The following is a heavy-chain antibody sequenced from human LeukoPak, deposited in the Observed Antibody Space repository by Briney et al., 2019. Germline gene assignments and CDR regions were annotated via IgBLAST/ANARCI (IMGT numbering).Heavy chain of an antibody. CDR2: INPDSGGT. D-gene: IGHD3-22*01. V-gene: IGHV1-2*02. CDR1: GYTFTGYY. CDR3: ARGRPHYYDSSGYLT. J-gene: IGHJ5*02. Sequence: GASVKVSCKASGYTFTGYYMHWVRQAPGQGLEWMGWINPDSGGTNYAQKFQGRVTMTRDTSISTAYMELSRLRSDDTAVYYCARGRPHYYDSSGYLTWGQGTLVTVSS.